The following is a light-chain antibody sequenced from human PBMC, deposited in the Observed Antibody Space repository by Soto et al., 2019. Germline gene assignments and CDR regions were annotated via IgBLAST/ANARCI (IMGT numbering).Light chain of an antibody. CDR2: DAS. J-gene: IGKJ3*01. CDR1: QSISSW. CDR3: QQYNSYPIT. V-gene: IGKV1-5*01. Sequence: DIQMTQSPSTLSASVGDRVTITCRASQSISSWLAWYQQKPGKAPKFLIYDASSLESGVPSRFSGSGSGTEFTLTISSLQPDDFAPYYCQQYNSYPITVGPGTKVDVK.